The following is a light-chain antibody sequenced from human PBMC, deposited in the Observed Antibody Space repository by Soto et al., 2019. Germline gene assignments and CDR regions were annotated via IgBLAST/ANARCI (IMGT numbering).Light chain of an antibody. V-gene: IGKV1-12*01. CDR1: QGISFW. J-gene: IGKJ5*01. CDR2: AXS. Sequence: IDMTQSPSSVSASLGDRVTVAXRASQGISFWFAWYQQEPGXAPKXXXDAXSSLQSGVPSRFSGSGSGTEFTRTISSLQPADSANYYWQQANRVTRTFGQGTRLEIK. CDR3: QQANRVTRT.